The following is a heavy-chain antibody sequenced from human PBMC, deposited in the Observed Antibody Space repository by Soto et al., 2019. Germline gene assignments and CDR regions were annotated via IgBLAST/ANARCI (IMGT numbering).Heavy chain of an antibody. D-gene: IGHD3-9*01. CDR1: GFTFNNYG. CDR3: VKGRYKSRWPNFDH. Sequence: GGSLRLSCEASGFTFNNYGIHWVRQAPGKGLEWVAVILGDGSSTDYAASVKGRFTISRDNSRSTLFLQMTNLRADDSAVYHCVKGRYKSRWPNFDHWGQGALVTVSS. CDR2: ILGDGSST. J-gene: IGHJ4*02. V-gene: IGHV3-30*18.